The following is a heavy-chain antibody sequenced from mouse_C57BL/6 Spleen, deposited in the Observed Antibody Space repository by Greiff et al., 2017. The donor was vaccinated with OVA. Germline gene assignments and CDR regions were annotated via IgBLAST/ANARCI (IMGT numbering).Heavy chain of an antibody. CDR1: GFTFSDYY. J-gene: IGHJ2*01. CDR2: INYDGSST. CDR3: ARDRGYYDY. V-gene: IGHV5-16*01. D-gene: IGHD2-3*01. Sequence: EVKLMESEGGLVQPGSSMKLSCTASGFTFSDYYMAWVRQVPEKGLEWVANINYDGSSTYYLDSLKSRFIISRDNAKNSLYLQMSSLKSEDTATYYCARDRGYYDYWGQGTTLTVSS.